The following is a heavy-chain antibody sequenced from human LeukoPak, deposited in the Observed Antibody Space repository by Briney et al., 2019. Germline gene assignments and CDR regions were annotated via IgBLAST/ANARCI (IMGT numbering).Heavy chain of an antibody. V-gene: IGHV4-34*01. D-gene: IGHD3-9*01. CDR1: GGSFSGYY. CDR3: ARVPLTGYDY. CDR2: INHSGST. J-gene: IGHJ4*02. Sequence: PSETLSLTCAVYGGSFSGYYWSWIRQPPGKGLEWIGEINHSGSTNYNPSLKSRVTISVDTSKNQFSLKLSSVTAADTAVCYCARVPLTGYDYWGQGTLVTVSS.